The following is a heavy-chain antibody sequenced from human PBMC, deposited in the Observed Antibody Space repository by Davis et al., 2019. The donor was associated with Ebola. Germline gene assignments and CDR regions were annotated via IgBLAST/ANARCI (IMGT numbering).Heavy chain of an antibody. CDR3: AKVLGGRYLDYWYLDN. Sequence: ASVKVSCKASGYTFTGYYMHWVRQAPGQGLEWMGRINPNSGGTNYAQKFQGRVTMTRDTSISTAYMELNSLRAEDTAVYYCAKVLGGRYLDYWYLDNWGQGTLVTVSS. CDR2: INPNSGGT. V-gene: IGHV1-2*06. J-gene: IGHJ4*02. D-gene: IGHD3-9*01. CDR1: GYTFTGYY.